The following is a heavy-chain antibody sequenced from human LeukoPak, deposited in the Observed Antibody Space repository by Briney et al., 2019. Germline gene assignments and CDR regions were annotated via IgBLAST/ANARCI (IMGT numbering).Heavy chain of an antibody. D-gene: IGHD3-22*01. CDR3: ARVPYYYDSSGYYYAY. J-gene: IGHJ4*02. CDR2: INPSGGST. Sequence: ASVKVSCKASGYTFTSYYMHWVRQAPGQGLEWMGIINPSGGSTNYAQKFQGRVTITADESTSTAYMELSSLRSEDTAVYYCARVPYYYDSSGYYYAYWGQGTLVTVSS. V-gene: IGHV1-46*01. CDR1: GYTFTSYY.